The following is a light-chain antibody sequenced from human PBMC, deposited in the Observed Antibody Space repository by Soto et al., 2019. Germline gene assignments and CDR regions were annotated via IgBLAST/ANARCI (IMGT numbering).Light chain of an antibody. CDR2: DVD. CDR3: QSYDSTLSGYV. J-gene: IGLJ1*01. CDR1: IGDVGGYYY. V-gene: IGLV2-8*01. Sequence: QSALTQPPSASESPGQSVTISCSGTIGDVGGYYYVSWYQHHPGRAPKLLIYDVDKRPPGVPSRFSGSKSGNTASLTVSGLQADDEADYYCQSYDSTLSGYVFGTGTKLTVL.